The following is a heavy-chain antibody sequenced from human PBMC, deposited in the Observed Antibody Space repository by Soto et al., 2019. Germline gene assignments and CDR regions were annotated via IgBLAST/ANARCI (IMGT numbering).Heavy chain of an antibody. Sequence: GASVKVSCKASGGTFSSYAISWVRQAPGQGLEWMGGIIPIFGTANYAQKFQGRVTITADESTSTAYMELSSLRSEDTAVYYCARLINIVLRYFDWFQPPRDYYGMDVWGQGTTVTVSS. D-gene: IGHD3-9*01. CDR1: GGTFSSYA. V-gene: IGHV1-69*13. CDR2: IIPIFGTA. J-gene: IGHJ6*02. CDR3: ARLINIVLRYFDWFQPPRDYYGMDV.